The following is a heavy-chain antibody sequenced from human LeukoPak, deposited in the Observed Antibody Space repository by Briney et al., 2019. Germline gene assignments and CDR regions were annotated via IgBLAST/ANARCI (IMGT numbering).Heavy chain of an antibody. Sequence: ASVTVSCKASGYTFTSYYMHWVRQAPGQGLEWMGIINPSGGSTSYAQKFQGRVTMTRDTSTSTVYMELSSLRSEDTAVYYCARGYYDSSGYYEYFQHWGQGTLVTVSS. V-gene: IGHV1-46*01. CDR3: ARGYYDSSGYYEYFQH. CDR2: INPSGGST. CDR1: GYTFTSYY. J-gene: IGHJ1*01. D-gene: IGHD3-22*01.